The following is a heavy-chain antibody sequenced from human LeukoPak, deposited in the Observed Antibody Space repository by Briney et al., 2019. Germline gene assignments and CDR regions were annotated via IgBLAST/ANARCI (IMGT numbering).Heavy chain of an antibody. J-gene: IGHJ3*02. Sequence: SETLSLTCTVSGGSISSSSYYWGWIRQPPGKGLEWIGSIYYSGSTYYNPSLKSRVTISVDTSKNQFSLKLSSVTAADTAVYYCARDEFPDYGDAFDIWGQGTMVTVSS. CDR2: IYYSGST. CDR1: GGSISSSSYY. CDR3: ARDEFPDYGDAFDI. D-gene: IGHD4-17*01. V-gene: IGHV4-39*07.